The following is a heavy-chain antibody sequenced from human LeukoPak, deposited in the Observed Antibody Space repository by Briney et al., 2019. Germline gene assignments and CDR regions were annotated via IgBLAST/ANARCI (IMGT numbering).Heavy chain of an antibody. Sequence: PGSSLRLSCAASGFTFSNYGMHWVRQAPGKGLECVAVISYDGSNKYYADSVKGRFIISRDNSKNTLYLQMNSLRAEDTAVYYCAKDPSSGYSSGWPFDYWGQGTLVTVSS. CDR3: AKDPSSGYSSGWPFDY. CDR2: ISYDGSNK. V-gene: IGHV3-30*18. CDR1: GFTFSNYG. J-gene: IGHJ4*02. D-gene: IGHD6-19*01.